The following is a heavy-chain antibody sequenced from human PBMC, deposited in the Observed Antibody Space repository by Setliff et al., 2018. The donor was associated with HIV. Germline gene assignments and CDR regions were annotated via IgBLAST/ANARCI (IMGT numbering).Heavy chain of an antibody. CDR2: ISDYNGNT. V-gene: IGHV1-18*01. D-gene: IGHD2-2*01. Sequence: ASVKVSCKASGYMFSSYGITWVRQAPGQGLEWMGWISDYNGNTNYAQKFQGRVTIATDESTSTAYMELSSLRFEDTAMYYCASAYCSSTGCYVRWGNGMDVWGQGTTVTVSS. CDR1: GYMFSSYG. CDR3: ASAYCSSTGCYVRWGNGMDV. J-gene: IGHJ6*02.